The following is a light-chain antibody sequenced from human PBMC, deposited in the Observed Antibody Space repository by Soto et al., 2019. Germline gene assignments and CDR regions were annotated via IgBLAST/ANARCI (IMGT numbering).Light chain of an antibody. CDR2: DAS. CDR3: KQYNSYSWT. J-gene: IGKJ1*01. Sequence: DIQMTQSPSTLSGSVGDRVTITCRASQSISTWLAWYQQKPGKAPNLLIHDASYLESGVQSRFSGSGSGTEFTLIIRSLQPDDSATYYCKQYNSYSWTFGQGTKVDIK. CDR1: QSISTW. V-gene: IGKV1-5*01.